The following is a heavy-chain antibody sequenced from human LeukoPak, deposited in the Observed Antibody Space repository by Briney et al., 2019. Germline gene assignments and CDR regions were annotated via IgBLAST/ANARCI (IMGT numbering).Heavy chain of an antibody. D-gene: IGHD6-25*01. V-gene: IGHV3-21*01. J-gene: IGHJ6*02. CDR2: ISSSSSFM. CDR3: GRAFSGRRMNGMDV. Sequence: PGGSLRLSCAASGFNLSPYRMYWVRQAPGKGLEWVASISSSSSFMYYADSVKGQFTISRDNAKNSLYLQMNSLRAEDTAVYYCGRAFSGRRMNGMDVWGQGTTVTVSS. CDR1: GFNLSPYR.